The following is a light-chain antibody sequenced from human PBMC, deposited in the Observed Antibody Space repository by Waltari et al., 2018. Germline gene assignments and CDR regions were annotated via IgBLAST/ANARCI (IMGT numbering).Light chain of an antibody. Sequence: EIVFTQSPATLTLSQGDRAKLSCRASQSVGRYLACYQQRPGQPPRLLIYDASNRATGVPARFRSSGSGTDFTLTISSLEAEDFAVYYCQQRSNWTPHTFGQGARLEIK. CDR3: QQRSNWTPHT. J-gene: IGKJ2*01. CDR1: QSVGRY. CDR2: DAS. V-gene: IGKV3-11*01.